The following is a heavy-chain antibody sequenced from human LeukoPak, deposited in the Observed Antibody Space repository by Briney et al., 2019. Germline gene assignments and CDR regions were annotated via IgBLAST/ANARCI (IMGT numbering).Heavy chain of an antibody. CDR3: ARVGDSSSYYGDFDY. CDR1: GFTFSNYD. D-gene: IGHD6-13*01. CDR2: IRTSATII. J-gene: IGHJ4*02. Sequence: GGSLILSCEVSGFTFSNYDMNWVRQAPGKGLEWISYIRTSATIIYYADSVRDRFTVSRDNAKNLLYLQMNSLRVEDTAVYYCARVGDSSSYYGDFDYWGQGTLVTVSS. V-gene: IGHV3-48*03.